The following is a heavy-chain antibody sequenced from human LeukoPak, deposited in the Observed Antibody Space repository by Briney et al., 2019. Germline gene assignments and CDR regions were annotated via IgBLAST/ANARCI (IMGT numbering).Heavy chain of an antibody. V-gene: IGHV3-13*01. CDR2: IGVAANT. J-gene: IGHJ4*02. CDR1: GFTFSSYD. Sequence: GGSLRLSCAASGFTFSSYDMHWVRQAAVKGLGWVSAIGVAANTFYSGSVKGRFTISRENAKNSLYLLMTSLRAEDTAVYYCARQNTPHGNFDYWGQGILVTVSS. CDR3: ARQNTPHGNFDY. D-gene: IGHD1-26*01.